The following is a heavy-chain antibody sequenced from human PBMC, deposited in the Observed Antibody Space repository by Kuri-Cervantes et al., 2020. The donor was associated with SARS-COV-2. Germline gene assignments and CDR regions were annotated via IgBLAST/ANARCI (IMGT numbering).Heavy chain of an antibody. CDR2: IYYSGST. Sequence: SQTLSLTCAVSGYSISSGYYWGWIRQPPGKGLEWIGSIYYSGSTNYNPSLKSRVTISVDTSKNQFSLKLSSVTAADTAVYYCAKTYCGGDCYSDAFDIWGQGTMVTVSS. CDR1: GYSISSGYY. CDR3: AKTYCGGDCYSDAFDI. V-gene: IGHV4-38-2*01. D-gene: IGHD2-21*01. J-gene: IGHJ3*02.